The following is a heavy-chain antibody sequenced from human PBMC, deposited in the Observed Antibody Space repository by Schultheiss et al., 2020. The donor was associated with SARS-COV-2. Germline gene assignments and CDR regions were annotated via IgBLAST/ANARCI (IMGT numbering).Heavy chain of an antibody. CDR3: ARGNRAEARWDYVFYYYYGMDV. V-gene: IGHV3-30*04. CDR1: GFTFKSYA. D-gene: IGHD3-10*01. Sequence: GGSLRLSCVDSGFTFKSYAMHWVRQAPGKGLEWVAVISYEGRNKYYADSVKGRFTISRDNAKDTLYLQMNSLRPEDTAVYYCARGNRAEARWDYVFYYYYGMDVLGQGTTVTVSS. J-gene: IGHJ6*02. CDR2: ISYEGRNK.